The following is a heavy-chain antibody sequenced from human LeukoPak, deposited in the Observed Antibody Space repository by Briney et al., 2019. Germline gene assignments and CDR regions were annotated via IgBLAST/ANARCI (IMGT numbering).Heavy chain of an antibody. CDR1: GFTFSSYG. CDR2: IWYDGSNK. D-gene: IGHD6-19*01. J-gene: IGHJ3*02. V-gene: IGHV3-30*02. CDR3: ATRSGRNAFDI. Sequence: GGSLRLSCAASGFTFSSYGMHWVRQAPGKGLEWVAVIWYDGSNKYYADSVKGRFTISRDNSKNTLYLQMNSLRAEDTAVYYCATRSGRNAFDIWGQGTMVTVSS.